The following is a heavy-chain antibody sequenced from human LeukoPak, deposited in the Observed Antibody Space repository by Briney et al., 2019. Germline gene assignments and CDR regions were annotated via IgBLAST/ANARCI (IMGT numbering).Heavy chain of an antibody. D-gene: IGHD5-24*01. CDR1: GFTFSNYW. CDR3: ARGADGAFDY. V-gene: IGHV3-7*01. Sequence: GGSLRLSCAASGFTFSNYWMNWVRQAPGKGLEWVANIKQGGGETYNVDPVKGRFSISRDNAKNSLYLQMNSLRAEDTAVYYCARGADGAFDYWGQGIVVTVSP. J-gene: IGHJ4*02. CDR2: IKQGGGET.